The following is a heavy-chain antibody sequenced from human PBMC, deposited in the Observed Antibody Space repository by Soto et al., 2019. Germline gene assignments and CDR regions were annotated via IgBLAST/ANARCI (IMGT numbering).Heavy chain of an antibody. Sequence: SETLSLTCTVSGGSISSSSYYWGWIRQPPGKGLEWIGSIYYSGSTYYNPSLKSRVTISVDTSKNQFSLKLSSVTAADTAVYYCARGAPDIVVVVAATENWGYFDYWGQGTLVTVSS. J-gene: IGHJ4*02. CDR3: ARGAPDIVVVVAATENWGYFDY. V-gene: IGHV4-39*01. CDR1: GGSISSSSYY. D-gene: IGHD2-15*01. CDR2: IYYSGST.